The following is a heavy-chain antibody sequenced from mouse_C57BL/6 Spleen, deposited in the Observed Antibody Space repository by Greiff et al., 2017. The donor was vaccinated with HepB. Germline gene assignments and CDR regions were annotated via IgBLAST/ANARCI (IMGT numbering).Heavy chain of an antibody. Sequence: VQLQQSGAELVKPGASVKLSCKASGYTFTSYWMHWVKQRPGQGLEWIGMIHPNSGSTNYNEKFKSKATLTVDKSSRTAYMQLSSLTSEDSAVYYCARRGKLDDYDAMDYWGQGTSVTVSS. V-gene: IGHV1-64*01. CDR1: GYTFTSYW. CDR3: ARRGKLDDYDAMDY. D-gene: IGHD1-3*01. CDR2: IHPNSGST. J-gene: IGHJ4*01.